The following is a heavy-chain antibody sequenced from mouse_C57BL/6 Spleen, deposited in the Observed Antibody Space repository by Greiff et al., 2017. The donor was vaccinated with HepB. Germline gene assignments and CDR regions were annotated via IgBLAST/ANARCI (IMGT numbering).Heavy chain of an antibody. CDR2: IYPGDGDT. D-gene: IGHD2-5*01. V-gene: IGHV1-80*01. CDR3: ARLLYSNYGGYFDY. J-gene: IGHJ2*01. Sequence: VQLQQSGAELVKPGASVKISCKASGYAFSSYWMNWVKQRPGKGLEWIGQIYPGDGDTNYNGKFKGKATLTADKSSSTAYMQLSSLTSEGSAVYFCARLLYSNYGGYFDYWGQGTTLTVSS. CDR1: GYAFSSYW.